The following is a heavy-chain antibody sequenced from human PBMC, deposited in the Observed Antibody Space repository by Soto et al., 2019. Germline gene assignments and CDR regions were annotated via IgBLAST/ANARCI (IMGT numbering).Heavy chain of an antibody. CDR2: ISSTTNYI. Sequence: LRLSCAASGFTFTRYSMNWVRQAPGKGLEWVSSISSTTNYIYYSDSVKGRFTISRDNAKKSLYLQMNSLRAEDTAIYYCARANYDILTGYSDYWGQGTLVTVSS. J-gene: IGHJ4*02. D-gene: IGHD3-9*01. CDR3: ARANYDILTGYSDY. CDR1: GFTFTRYS. V-gene: IGHV3-21*04.